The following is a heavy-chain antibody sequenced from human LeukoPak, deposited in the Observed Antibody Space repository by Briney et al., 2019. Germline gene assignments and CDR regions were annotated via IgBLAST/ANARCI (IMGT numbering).Heavy chain of an antibody. CDR1: GGSFSGYY. Sequence: SETLSLTCAVSGGSFSGYYWTWIRQPLGKGLEWIGEIDNSGRTNYNPSLKSRLTISVDTSKDQFSLRLSSVTAADSAVYYCARGPPPMFRGLIRRFENDSWGQGTLVTVSS. J-gene: IGHJ4*02. V-gene: IGHV4-34*01. D-gene: IGHD3-10*01. CDR2: IDNSGRT. CDR3: ARGPPPMFRGLIRRFENDS.